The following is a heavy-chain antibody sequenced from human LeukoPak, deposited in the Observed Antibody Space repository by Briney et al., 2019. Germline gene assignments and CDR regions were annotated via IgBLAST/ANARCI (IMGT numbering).Heavy chain of an antibody. D-gene: IGHD2-15*01. J-gene: IGHJ4*02. Sequence: GGSLRLSCAASGFIFSNYGMHWVRQAPGRGLEWVAIISDEGSSQYYVDSVKGRFTISRDNSKNTLYLQMNSLRLEDTAIYYCAGGLLGCGGSTCYPTDYWGQGTLVTVSS. V-gene: IGHV3-30*03. CDR2: ISDEGSSQ. CDR1: GFIFSNYG. CDR3: AGGLLGCGGSTCYPTDY.